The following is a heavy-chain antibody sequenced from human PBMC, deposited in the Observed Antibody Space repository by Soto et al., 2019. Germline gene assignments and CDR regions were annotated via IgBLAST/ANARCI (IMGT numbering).Heavy chain of an antibody. CDR3: ARHEGWTGPDQ. V-gene: IGHV4-4*02. CDR1: GASIGSGGW. CDR2: IFHDGNT. D-gene: IGHD2-8*02. Sequence: ASETLSLTCAVSGASIGSGGWWSWVRQPPGKGLEWIAEIFHDGNTNYSPSLKSRVTISVDKSQNRFSLNVYSVTAADTAVYYCARHEGWTGPDQWGQGTLVTVSS. J-gene: IGHJ5*02.